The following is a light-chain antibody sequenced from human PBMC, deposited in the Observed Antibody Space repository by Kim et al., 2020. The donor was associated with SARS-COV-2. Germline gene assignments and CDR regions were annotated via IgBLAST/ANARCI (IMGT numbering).Light chain of an antibody. Sequence: QAVVSQEPSLTVSPGGTVTLTCASSTGAVTSGHYPNWFQQKTGQAPRALIYSISNKYSWTPARFSGSLLGGKAALTLSGVQPEDEADYYCRLCYGGVWVFGGGTQLTVL. CDR1: TGAVTSGHY. V-gene: IGLV7-43*01. J-gene: IGLJ3*02. CDR3: RLCYGGVWV. CDR2: SIS.